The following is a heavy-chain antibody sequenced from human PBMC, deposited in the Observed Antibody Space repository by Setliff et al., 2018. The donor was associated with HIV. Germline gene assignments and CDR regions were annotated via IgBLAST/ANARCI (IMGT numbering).Heavy chain of an antibody. V-gene: IGHV1-2*04. CDR1: GYTFTGYY. CDR3: ARDPEAAAGIRYPGNAFDI. CDR2: INPNSGGT. D-gene: IGHD6-13*01. Sequence: GASVKVSCKASGYTFTGYYIHWVRQAPGQGLEWMGWINPNSGGTNYAQKFQGWVTMTRDTSISTAYMELSRLRSDDTAVYYCARDPEAAAGIRYPGNAFDIWGQGTMVTVSS. J-gene: IGHJ3*02.